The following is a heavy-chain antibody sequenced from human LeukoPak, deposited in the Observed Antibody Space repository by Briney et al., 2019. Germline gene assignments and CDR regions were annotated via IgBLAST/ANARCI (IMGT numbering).Heavy chain of an antibody. Sequence: GESLKISCKGSGYSFTNYWIIWVRQMPGKGLEWMGRIDPSDSYTKYSPSFEGHVTISVDKSISTAFLQWNSLKASDSAMYYCATGASKVTTDFANYWGQGTQVAVSS. CDR2: IDPSDSYT. J-gene: IGHJ4*02. V-gene: IGHV5-10-1*01. CDR3: ATGASKVTTDFANY. CDR1: GYSFTNYW. D-gene: IGHD4-17*01.